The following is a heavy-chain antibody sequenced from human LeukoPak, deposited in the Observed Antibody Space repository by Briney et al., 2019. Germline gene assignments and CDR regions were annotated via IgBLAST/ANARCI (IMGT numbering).Heavy chain of an antibody. J-gene: IGHJ4*02. D-gene: IGHD4-11*01. V-gene: IGHV3-72*01. CDR3: ARGRNSFDY. CDR2: ARNKANRYTT. Sequence: PGGSLRLSCAASRFVFSDYYMEWVRQAPGKGREWVGHARNKANRYTTEYAASVKGRFTISRDDSRNSLYLQRNSLKTEYTAVYYCARGRNSFDYWGQGTLVTVSS. CDR1: RFVFSDYY.